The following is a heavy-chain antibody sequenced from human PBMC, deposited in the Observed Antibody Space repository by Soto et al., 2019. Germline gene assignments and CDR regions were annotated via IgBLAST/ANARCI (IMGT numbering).Heavy chain of an antibody. CDR2: IYPGDSDT. Sequence: PGESLKISCKGSGYSFTSYWIVWVRQMPGKGLEWMGIIYPGDSDTTYSPSFQGQVTISGDKSISTAYLQWSSLKASDTAMYYCAVPYCSGGSCYSYYFDYWGQGTLVTVSS. D-gene: IGHD2-15*01. V-gene: IGHV5-51*01. CDR1: GYSFTSYW. J-gene: IGHJ4*02. CDR3: AVPYCSGGSCYSYYFDY.